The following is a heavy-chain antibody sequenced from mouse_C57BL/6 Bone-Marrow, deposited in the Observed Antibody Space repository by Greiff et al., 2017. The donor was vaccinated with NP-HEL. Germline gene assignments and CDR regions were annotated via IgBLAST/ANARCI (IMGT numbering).Heavy chain of an antibody. V-gene: IGHV1-67*01. CDR3: ARSTMVTAWFAY. CDR1: GYTFTDYA. J-gene: IGHJ3*01. D-gene: IGHD2-1*01. Sequence: QVQLKESGPEVVRPGVSVKLSCKGSGYTFTDYAMHWVKQSHAKSLEWIGVISTYNGNTNYNQKFKGKATMTVDKSSSTAYMELATLTSDESAIYYCARSTMVTAWFAYWGQGTLVTVSA. CDR2: ISTYNGNT.